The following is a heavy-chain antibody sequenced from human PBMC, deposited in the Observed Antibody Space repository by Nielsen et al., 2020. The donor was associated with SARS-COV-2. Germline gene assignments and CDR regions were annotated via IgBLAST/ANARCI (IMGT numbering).Heavy chain of an antibody. J-gene: IGHJ4*02. CDR3: ARGPGVGATTEFDY. CDR1: GGSVSSGSYY. V-gene: IGHV4-61*01. Sequence: GSLRLSCTVSGGSVSSGSYYWSWIRQPPGKGLEWIGYIYYSGSTNYNPSLKSRVTISVDTSKNQFSLKLSSVTAADTAVYYCARGPGVGATTEFDYWGQGTLVTVSS. CDR2: IYYSGST. D-gene: IGHD1-26*01.